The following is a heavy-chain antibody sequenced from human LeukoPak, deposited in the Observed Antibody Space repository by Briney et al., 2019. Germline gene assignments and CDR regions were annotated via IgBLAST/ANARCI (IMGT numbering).Heavy chain of an antibody. CDR1: GYTFTSYG. J-gene: IGHJ6*02. V-gene: IGHV1-18*01. CDR2: ISAYNGNT. CDR3: AIAKCSSTSCYPYYYYYGMDV. D-gene: IGHD2-2*01. Sequence: VASVKVSCKASGYTFTSYGISWVRQAPGQGLEWMGWISAYNGNTNYAQKLQGRVTMTTDTSTSTAYMEVRSLRSDDTAVYYSAIAKCSSTSCYPYYYYYGMDVWGQGTTVTVSS.